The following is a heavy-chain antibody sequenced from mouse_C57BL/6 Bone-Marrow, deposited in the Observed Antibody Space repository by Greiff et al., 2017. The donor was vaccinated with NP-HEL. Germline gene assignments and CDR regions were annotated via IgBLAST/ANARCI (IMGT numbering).Heavy chain of an antibody. Sequence: EVQLVESGGGLVQPGGSLSLSCAASGFTFTDYYMSWVRQPPGKALEWLGFISNKANGYTTEYSASVKGRFTISRDNSQSILYLQMNALRAEDSATYYCARYDAYAMDYWGQGTSVTVSS. CDR3: ARYDAYAMDY. CDR2: ISNKANGYTT. CDR1: GFTFTDYY. J-gene: IGHJ4*01. V-gene: IGHV7-3*01.